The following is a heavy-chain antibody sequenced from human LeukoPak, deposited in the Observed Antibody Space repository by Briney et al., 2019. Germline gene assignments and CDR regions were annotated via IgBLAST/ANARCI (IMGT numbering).Heavy chain of an antibody. D-gene: IGHD3-16*01. CDR2: IYHSGST. Sequence: SESLSLTCAFSGYSISSTNWWSWVRQPPGKGLEWIGEIYHSGSTDYNPSLKSRVTISVDKSQNRFSLKLSSVTAADTAVYYCARARLVGGLFDYWGQGTLVTVSS. J-gene: IGHJ4*02. CDR1: GYSISSTNW. CDR3: ARARLVGGLFDY. V-gene: IGHV4-4*02.